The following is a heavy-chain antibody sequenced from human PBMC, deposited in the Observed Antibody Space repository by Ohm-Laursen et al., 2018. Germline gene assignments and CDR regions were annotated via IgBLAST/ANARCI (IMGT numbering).Heavy chain of an antibody. Sequence: SETLSLTCTVSAGSITNYYWTWVRQPAGKGLEWIGRISSNGSTNYNPSLKSRLTISVDTSKNQFSLKLSSVTAADTAVYYCARETIFGPSGGMDVWGQGTTVTVSS. CDR3: ARETIFGPSGGMDV. V-gene: IGHV4-4*07. CDR2: ISSNGST. D-gene: IGHD3-3*01. CDR1: AGSITNYY. J-gene: IGHJ6*02.